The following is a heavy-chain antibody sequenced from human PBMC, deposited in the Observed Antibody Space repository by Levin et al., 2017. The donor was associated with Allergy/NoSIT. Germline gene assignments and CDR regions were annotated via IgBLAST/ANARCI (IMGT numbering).Heavy chain of an antibody. Sequence: SGGSLRLSCAASGFTFSSYSMSWVRQAPGKGLEWVSSISSSSTYIYYADSVKGRFTISRDNAKNSLYLQMNSLRAEDTAVYYCAREYSSGYLYFDLWGRGTLVTVSS. CDR3: AREYSSGYLYFDL. D-gene: IGHD6-19*01. CDR2: ISSSSTYI. J-gene: IGHJ2*01. V-gene: IGHV3-21*04. CDR1: GFTFSSYS.